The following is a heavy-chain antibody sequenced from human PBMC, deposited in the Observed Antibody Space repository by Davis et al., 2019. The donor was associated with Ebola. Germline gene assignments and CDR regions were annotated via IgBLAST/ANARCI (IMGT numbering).Heavy chain of an antibody. CDR3: ARVVDTTVTWAHHDY. V-gene: IGHV3-30-3*01. Sequence: GESLKISCAASGFTFSSYAMHWVRQAPGKGLEWVAVISYDGSNKYYADSVKGRFTISRDNSKNTLYLQMNSLRAEDTAVYYCARVVDTTVTWAHHDYWGQGTLVTVSS. J-gene: IGHJ4*02. CDR1: GFTFSSYA. CDR2: ISYDGSNK. D-gene: IGHD4-17*01.